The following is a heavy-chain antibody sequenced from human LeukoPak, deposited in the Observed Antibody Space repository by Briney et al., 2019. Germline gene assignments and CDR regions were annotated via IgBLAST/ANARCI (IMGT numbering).Heavy chain of an antibody. CDR3: ASGTTDIVVVPATLRNYYFDY. CDR2: IIPMFGTA. D-gene: IGHD2-2*01. CDR1: GGTFSSYE. V-gene: IGHV1-69*06. J-gene: IGHJ4*02. Sequence: SVKVSCKASGGTFSSYEISWVRQAPGQGLEWMGGIIPMFGTAKYAQKFPGRVTITADKSTSTAYVELSSLRSEDTAVYYCASGTTDIVVVPATLRNYYFDYWGQGTLVTVSS.